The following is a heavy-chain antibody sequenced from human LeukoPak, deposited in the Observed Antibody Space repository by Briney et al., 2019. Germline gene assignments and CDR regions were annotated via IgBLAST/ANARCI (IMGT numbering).Heavy chain of an antibody. CDR2: IKQDGSEK. Sequence: GGSLRLSCAASGFTFSSYWMSWVRQAPGKGLEWEANIKQDGSEKYYVDSVKGRFTISRDNAKNSLYLQMNSLRAEDTAVYYCAREVSGSYYAFDYWGQGTLVTVSS. CDR1: GFTFSSYW. V-gene: IGHV3-7*01. D-gene: IGHD1-26*01. J-gene: IGHJ4*02. CDR3: AREVSGSYYAFDY.